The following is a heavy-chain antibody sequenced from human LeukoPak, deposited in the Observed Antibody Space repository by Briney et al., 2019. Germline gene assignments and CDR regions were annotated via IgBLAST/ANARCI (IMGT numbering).Heavy chain of an antibody. Sequence: PSETLSLTCTVSGYSISSGYYWGWIRQPPGKGLEWIGSIYHSGSTYYNPSLKSRVTISVDTSKNQFSLKLSSVTAADTAVYYCARVGFDYDFWSGYKSPQPHGAFDIWGQGTMVTVSS. V-gene: IGHV4-38-2*02. CDR1: GYSISSGYY. CDR3: ARVGFDYDFWSGYKSPQPHGAFDI. D-gene: IGHD3-3*01. J-gene: IGHJ3*02. CDR2: IYHSGST.